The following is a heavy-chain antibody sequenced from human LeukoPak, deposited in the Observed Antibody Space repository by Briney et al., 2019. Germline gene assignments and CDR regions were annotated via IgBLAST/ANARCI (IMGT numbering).Heavy chain of an antibody. Sequence: GGSLRLSCGASGFTFSSFGMHWVRQAPGKGLEWVSSISSSSDYIYYADSVKGRFTISRDNAKNSLYLQMKSLRAEDTAVYYCARGRTSQNIVTRKTYNWFDPWGQGTLVTVSS. V-gene: IGHV3-21*01. CDR1: GFTFSSFG. CDR2: ISSSSDYI. CDR3: ARGRTSQNIVTRKTYNWFDP. D-gene: IGHD2/OR15-2a*01. J-gene: IGHJ5*02.